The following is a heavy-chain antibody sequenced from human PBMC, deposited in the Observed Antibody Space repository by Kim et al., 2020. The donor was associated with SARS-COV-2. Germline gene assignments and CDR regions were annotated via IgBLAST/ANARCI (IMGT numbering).Heavy chain of an antibody. J-gene: IGHJ3*01. Sequence: ASVKVSCKASGYTFTDYAIHWVRQAPGQRFEWMGWINAGNGNRRYSQKLQGRVTITRDTSASTAYMELSSLRSEDTAVYYCAREGHEGGYLSWGQGTMVTVSS. CDR1: GYTFTDYA. V-gene: IGHV1-3*01. CDR2: INAGNGNR. D-gene: IGHD3-22*01. CDR3: AREGHEGGYLS.